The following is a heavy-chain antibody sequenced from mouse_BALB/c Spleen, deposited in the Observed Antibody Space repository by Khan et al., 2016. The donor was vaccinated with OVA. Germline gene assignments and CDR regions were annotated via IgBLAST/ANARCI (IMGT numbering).Heavy chain of an antibody. V-gene: IGHV2-6*02. D-gene: IGHD2-3*01. J-gene: IGHJ4*01. CDR1: GFSLTSYG. Sequence: QVQLQQSGPGLVAPSQSLSITCTVSGFSLTSYGVHWVRQPPGKGLEWLVVIWSDGSTNYNSVLKSRLSISKDNSTSQVFLKMNRHLTDDTAIYYCAKWFDGYSSLYAMNYWGQGTSVTVSS. CDR3: AKWFDGYSSLYAMNY. CDR2: IWSDGST.